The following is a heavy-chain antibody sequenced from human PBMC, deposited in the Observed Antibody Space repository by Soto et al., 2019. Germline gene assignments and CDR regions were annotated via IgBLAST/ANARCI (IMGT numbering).Heavy chain of an antibody. CDR3: ARERIMITFGGGAYYYGMDV. D-gene: IGHD3-16*01. J-gene: IGHJ6*02. CDR1: GYTFTSYY. Sequence: APVKVSCKASGYTFTSYYMHWVRQAPVQGLEWMGIINPSGGSTSYAQKFQGRVTMTRDTSTSTVYMELSSLRSEDTAVYYCARERIMITFGGGAYYYGMDVWGQGTTVTVSS. CDR2: INPSGGST. V-gene: IGHV1-46*01.